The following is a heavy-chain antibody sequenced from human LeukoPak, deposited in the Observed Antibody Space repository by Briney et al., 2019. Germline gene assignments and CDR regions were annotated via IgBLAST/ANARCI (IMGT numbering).Heavy chain of an antibody. CDR1: GFTFSSYV. CDR3: AKEGDSYGYNY. Sequence: GGSLRLSCAASGFTFSSYVMSWVRQAPGKGLEWVAVIWYDGTNKYYADSVKGRFTISRDNSKNTLYLQMNSLRAEDTAVYYCAKEGDSYGYNYWGQGTLVTVSS. D-gene: IGHD5-18*01. V-gene: IGHV3-33*06. J-gene: IGHJ4*02. CDR2: IWYDGTNK.